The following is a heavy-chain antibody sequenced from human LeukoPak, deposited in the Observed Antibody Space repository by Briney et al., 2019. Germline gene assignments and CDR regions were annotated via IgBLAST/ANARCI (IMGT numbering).Heavy chain of an antibody. Sequence: PGGSLRLSCAASGFTVSSNYMSWVRQAPGKGLEWVSDISSGSTDIHYADSVKGRFTISRDNAKNSLYLQMNSLRAEDTAVYYCARALYCSGGTCYAFDYWGLGTLVTVSS. V-gene: IGHV3-11*06. CDR2: ISSGSTDI. CDR3: ARALYCSGGTCYAFDY. D-gene: IGHD2-15*01. J-gene: IGHJ4*02. CDR1: GFTVSSNY.